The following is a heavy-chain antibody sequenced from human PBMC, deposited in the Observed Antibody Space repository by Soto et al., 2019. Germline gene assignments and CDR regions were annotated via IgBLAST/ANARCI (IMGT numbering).Heavy chain of an antibody. D-gene: IGHD6-19*01. CDR1: GDSIINGSYY. CDR3: ARIPSSAWYDGWYFDY. CDR2: IDWDDAK. V-gene: IGHV2-70*01. J-gene: IGHJ4*02. Sequence: TLSLTCTVSGDSIINGSYYWGWIRQPPGKGLEWIAIIDWDDAKYYSTSLKTRLTISKDTSKNQVVLTMTNMDPVDTATYYCARIPSSAWYDGWYFDYWGPGALVTVSS.